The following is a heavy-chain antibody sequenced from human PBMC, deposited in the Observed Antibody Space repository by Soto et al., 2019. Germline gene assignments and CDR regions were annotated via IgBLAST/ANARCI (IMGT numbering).Heavy chain of an antibody. CDR1: GYIFINYH. CDR3: ARDLAAADY. D-gene: IGHD6-13*01. CDR2: INPNGGST. Sequence: QVHLVQSGAEVKKPGASVKVSCKASGYIFINYHIHWVRQAPGQGLECIGIINPNGGSTNYSQKCRGRVTMARDTSTSTVYMHLRSLRSDDTAVYYCARDLAAADYWGQGTLFTVSS. J-gene: IGHJ4*02. V-gene: IGHV1-46*01.